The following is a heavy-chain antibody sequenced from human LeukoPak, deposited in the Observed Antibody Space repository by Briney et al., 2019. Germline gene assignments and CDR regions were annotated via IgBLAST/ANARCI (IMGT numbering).Heavy chain of an antibody. Sequence: GGSLRLSCAASGFTFSSYAMSWVRQAPGRGLEWVSAISGSGGSTYYADSVKGRFTISRDNSKNTLYLQMNSPRAEDTAVYYCAKTHTMVRGVIIVGNWFDPWGQGTLVTVSS. CDR1: GFTFSSYA. CDR2: ISGSGGST. CDR3: AKTHTMVRGVIIVGNWFDP. J-gene: IGHJ5*02. V-gene: IGHV3-23*01. D-gene: IGHD3-10*01.